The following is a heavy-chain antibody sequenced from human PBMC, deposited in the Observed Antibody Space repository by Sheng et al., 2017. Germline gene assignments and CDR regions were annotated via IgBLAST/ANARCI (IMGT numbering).Heavy chain of an antibody. CDR1: GFAFHNYA. CDR2: ISDSGDNT. Sequence: EVQLVESGGGLAQPGGSLRLSCAASGFAFHNYAMTWVRQAPGKGPEWVSTISDSGDNTYYADSVKGRFTISRDNSKDTLYLQMNSLRADDTAVYYCAKGSTYYNILTGYKFFDYWGQGTLVTVSP. D-gene: IGHD3-9*01. J-gene: IGHJ4*02. V-gene: IGHV3-23*04. CDR3: AKGSTYYNILTGYKFFDY.